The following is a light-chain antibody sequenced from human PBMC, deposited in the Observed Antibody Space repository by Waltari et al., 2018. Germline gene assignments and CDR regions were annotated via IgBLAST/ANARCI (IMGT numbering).Light chain of an antibody. V-gene: IGKV3-15*01. CDR2: GAS. Sequence: EIVLTQSPSTLSVSPGERAILSCRASQTNSYNLAWYQPRPGQPPRLLIYGASARAAAIPVRFSGSGSGTEFTLTISGLQSEDFAVYYCQHYHQWPPYTFGQGTKVE. CDR3: QHYHQWPPYT. CDR1: QTNSYN. J-gene: IGKJ2*01.